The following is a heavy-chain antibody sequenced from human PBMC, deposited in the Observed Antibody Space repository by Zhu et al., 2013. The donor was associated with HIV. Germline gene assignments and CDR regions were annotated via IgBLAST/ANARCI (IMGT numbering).Heavy chain of an antibody. CDR1: GFTFSSYE. CDR2: ISSSGSTI. CDR3: ARDRGGKYFDWLVGFMDV. V-gene: IGHV3-48*03. J-gene: IGHJ6*02. D-gene: IGHD3-9*01. Sequence: EVQLVESGGGLVQPGGSLRLSCAASGFTFSSYEMNWVRQAPGKGLEWVSYISSSGSTIYYADSVKGRFTISRDNAKNSLYLQMNSLRAEDTAVYYCARDRGGKYFDWLVGFMDVWGQGTTVTVSS.